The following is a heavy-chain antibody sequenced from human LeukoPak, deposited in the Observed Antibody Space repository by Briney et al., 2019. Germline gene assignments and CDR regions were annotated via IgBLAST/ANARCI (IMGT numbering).Heavy chain of an antibody. J-gene: IGHJ5*02. V-gene: IGHV4-4*07. CDR2: IYTSGST. CDR1: GGSISSYY. CDR3: ARDSFDYDAGSRANVEWFDP. D-gene: IGHD3-3*01. Sequence: SETLSLTCTVSGGSISSYYWSWIRQPAGKGLEWIGRIYTSGSTNYNPSLKSRVTMSVDTSKKQFSLKLSSVTAADTAVYYCARDSFDYDAGSRANVEWFDPWGQGILVTVSS.